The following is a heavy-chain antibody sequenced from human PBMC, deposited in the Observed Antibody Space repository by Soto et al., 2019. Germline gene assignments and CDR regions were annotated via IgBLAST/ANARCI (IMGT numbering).Heavy chain of an antibody. V-gene: IGHV3-7*01. J-gene: IGHJ4*02. CDR3: ARDPDYDILTGYYLDY. D-gene: IGHD3-9*01. Sequence: GGSLRLSCAASGFTFSSYWMSWVRQAPGKGLEWVANIKQDGSEKYYVDSVKGRFTISRDNAKNSLYLQMNSLRAEDTAVYYCARDPDYDILTGYYLDYWGQGTLDTVSS. CDR2: IKQDGSEK. CDR1: GFTFSSYW.